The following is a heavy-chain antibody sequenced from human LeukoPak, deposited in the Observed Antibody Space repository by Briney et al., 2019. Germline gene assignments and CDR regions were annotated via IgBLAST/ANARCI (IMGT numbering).Heavy chain of an antibody. D-gene: IGHD6-6*01. CDR1: AFTFSSHA. CDR3: AKDLASQLGRGFYYYYGMDV. J-gene: IGHJ6*02. CDR2: ISADGANT. V-gene: IGHV3-23*01. Sequence: GGSLRLSCAASAFTFSSHAMSWVRQTPGKRLEWVSGISADGANTLYADSVKGRFTISRDNSKNTLYLQMNSLRAEDTAVYYCAKDLASQLGRGFYYYYGMDVWGQGTTVTVSS.